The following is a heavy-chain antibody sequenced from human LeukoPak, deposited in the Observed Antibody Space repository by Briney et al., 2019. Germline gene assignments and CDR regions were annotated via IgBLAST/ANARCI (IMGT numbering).Heavy chain of an antibody. CDR2: INHSGST. CDR1: GFTFSSYW. Sequence: GSLRLSCAASGFTFSSYWMSWVRQAPGKGLEWIGEINHSGSTNYNPSLKSRVTISVDTSKNQFSLKLSSVTAADTAVYYCARGRGSGWFPFDYWGQGTLVTVSS. CDR3: ARGRGSGWFPFDY. D-gene: IGHD6-19*01. J-gene: IGHJ4*02. V-gene: IGHV4-34*01.